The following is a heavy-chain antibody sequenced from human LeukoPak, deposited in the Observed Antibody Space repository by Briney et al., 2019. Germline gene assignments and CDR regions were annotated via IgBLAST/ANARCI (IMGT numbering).Heavy chain of an antibody. CDR1: GFTFSSNW. Sequence: GGSLRLSCAASGFTFSSNWVHWVRQAPGKGLVWVSHINSDGSSTNYADSVKGRFTISRDNAKNTLYLQMNSLRAEDTAVYYCARGGAYSSSPFDYWGQGTLVTVSS. V-gene: IGHV3-74*01. D-gene: IGHD6-6*01. J-gene: IGHJ4*02. CDR3: ARGGAYSSSPFDY. CDR2: INSDGSST.